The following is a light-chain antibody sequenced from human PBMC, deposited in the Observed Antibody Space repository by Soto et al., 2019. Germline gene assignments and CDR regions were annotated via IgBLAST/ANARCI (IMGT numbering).Light chain of an antibody. J-gene: IGLJ1*01. CDR3: SSYTSSSIPYV. V-gene: IGLV2-14*03. CDR2: DVS. CDR1: SSDVGGYNY. Sequence: QSVLTPPASVSGSSGQSLTISCTGNSSDVGGYNYVSWYQQHPGKAPKLMIYDVSNRPSGVSNRFSGSKSGNTASLTISGLQAEDEADYYCSSYTSSSIPYVFGTGTKVTVL.